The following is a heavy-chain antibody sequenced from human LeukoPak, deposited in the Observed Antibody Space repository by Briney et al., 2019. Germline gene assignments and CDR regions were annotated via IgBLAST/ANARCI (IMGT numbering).Heavy chain of an antibody. J-gene: IGHJ4*02. CDR3: AEDQKLQPFHY. CDR2: IQFDGSDE. D-gene: IGHD1-1*01. V-gene: IGHV3-30*02. Sequence: GGSLRLSCTASGFTFSIYCMHWVRHAPGKGRGWVAFIQFDGSDEFYADSVKGRFTISRDNSKNTLYLQMNSLRPEDTSVYYCAEDQKLQPFHYWGQGTLVTVSS. CDR1: GFTFSIYC.